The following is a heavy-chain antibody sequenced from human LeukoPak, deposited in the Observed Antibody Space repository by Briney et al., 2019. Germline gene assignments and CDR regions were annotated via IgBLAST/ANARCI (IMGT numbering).Heavy chain of an antibody. Sequence: SETLSLTCTVSGGSISSYYWNWIRQPPGQGLEWIGYIYYSGSTNYNPSLKSRVTISVDTSKNQFSLKLSSVTAADTAVYYCARWVIAAAGMPVRWFDPWGQGTLVTVSS. CDR1: GGSISSYY. CDR2: IYYSGST. CDR3: ARWVIAAAGMPVRWFDP. J-gene: IGHJ5*02. V-gene: IGHV4-59*01. D-gene: IGHD6-13*01.